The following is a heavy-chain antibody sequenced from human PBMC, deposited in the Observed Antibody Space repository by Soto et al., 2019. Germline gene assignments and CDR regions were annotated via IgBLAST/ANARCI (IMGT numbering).Heavy chain of an antibody. D-gene: IGHD3-22*01. V-gene: IGHV4-59*01. CDR2: IYYSGST. CDR1: GGSISSYY. CDR3: ARRDYYDRHTGMDV. Sequence: AETLSLTCTVSGGSISSYYWSWIRQPPGKGLEWIGYIYYSGSTNYNPSLKSRVTISVDTSKNQFSLKLSSVTAADTAVYYCARRDYYDRHTGMDVWGQGTTVTVSS. J-gene: IGHJ6*02.